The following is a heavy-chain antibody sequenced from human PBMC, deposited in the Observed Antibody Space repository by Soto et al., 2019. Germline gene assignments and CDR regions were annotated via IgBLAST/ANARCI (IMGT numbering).Heavy chain of an antibody. J-gene: IGHJ6*02. CDR1: GDSFSSNSAA. D-gene: IGHD6-13*01. V-gene: IGHV6-1*01. Sequence: PSQTLSLTCAISGDSFSSNSAAWNWIRQSPSRGLEWLGRTYYRSKWYNDYAVSVKSRITINPDTSKNQFSLQLNSVTPEDTAVYYSARGGGAGIAASEVVINYYYGMDVWGQXSTVTVSS. CDR2: TYYRSKWYN. CDR3: ARGGGAGIAASEVVINYYYGMDV.